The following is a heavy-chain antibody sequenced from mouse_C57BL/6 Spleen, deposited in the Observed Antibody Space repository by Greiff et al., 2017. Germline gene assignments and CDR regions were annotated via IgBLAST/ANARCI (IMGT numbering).Heavy chain of an antibody. CDR2: IDPETGGT. CDR3: TRSWYFGC. Sequence: VKLLESGAELVRPGASVTLSCKASGYTFTDYEMHWVKQTPVHGLEWIGAIDPETGGTAYNQKFKGKAILTADKSSSTAYMELRSLTSEDSAVYYCTRSWYFGCWGQGTTLTVSS. CDR1: GYTFTDYE. V-gene: IGHV1-15*01. J-gene: IGHJ2*01.